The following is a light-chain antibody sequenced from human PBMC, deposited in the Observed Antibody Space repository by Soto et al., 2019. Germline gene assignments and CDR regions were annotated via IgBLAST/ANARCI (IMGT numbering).Light chain of an antibody. CDR3: QHYGSSPLFT. CDR1: QSVSSSY. CDR2: GTS. V-gene: IGKV3-20*01. J-gene: IGKJ3*01. Sequence: EIVWTQAPGTLSFSPGEGATLYCRASQSVSSSYLAWYQQKPGQPPRLLIYGTSGRANGIPDMFSGSGSGTDFTHAIRRLEPEYFAAYYCQHYGSSPLFTFGHATKVAIK.